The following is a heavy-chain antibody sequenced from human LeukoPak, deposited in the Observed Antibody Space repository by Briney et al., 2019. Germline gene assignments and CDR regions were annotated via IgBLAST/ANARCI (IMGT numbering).Heavy chain of an antibody. CDR1: GFTFKSYN. J-gene: IGHJ5*02. D-gene: IGHD1-26*01. V-gene: IGHV3-21*01. CDR3: ARDSSGSYNLFDP. CDR2: ISIGSANK. Sequence: PGGSLRLSCEASGFTFKSYNMNWVRQAPGKGREWVSSISIGSANKYYADSVKGRFTISRDDYKNSLYLQMDSLRVEDTAVYYCARDSSGSYNLFDPWGQGTLVTVSS.